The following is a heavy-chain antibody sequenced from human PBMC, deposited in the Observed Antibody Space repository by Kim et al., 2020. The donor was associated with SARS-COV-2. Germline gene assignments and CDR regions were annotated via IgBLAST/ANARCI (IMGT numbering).Heavy chain of an antibody. CDR3: ATEIVGPPVRDLL. Sequence: ASVKVSCKASGYTFTSYYMHWVRQAPGQGLEWMGIINPSGGSTSYAQKFQGRVTMTRDTSTSTVYMELSSLRSEDTAVYYCATEIVGPPVRDLLWGQGTLVTVSS. CDR2: INPSGGST. J-gene: IGHJ4*02. D-gene: IGHD1-26*01. V-gene: IGHV1-46*01. CDR1: GYTFTSYY.